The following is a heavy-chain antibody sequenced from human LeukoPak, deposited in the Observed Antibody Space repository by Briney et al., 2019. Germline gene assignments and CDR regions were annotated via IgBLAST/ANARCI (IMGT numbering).Heavy chain of an antibody. CDR1: GGSFSGYY. CDR3: ARGKITMVRGAADAFDI. D-gene: IGHD3-10*01. CDR2: INHSGST. J-gene: IGHJ3*02. V-gene: IGHV4-34*01. Sequence: SETLSLTCAVYGGSFSGYYWSWIRQPPGKGLEWIGEINHSGSTNYNLSLKSRVTISVDTSKNQFSLKLSSVTAADTAVYYCARGKITMVRGAADAFDIWGQGTMVTVSS.